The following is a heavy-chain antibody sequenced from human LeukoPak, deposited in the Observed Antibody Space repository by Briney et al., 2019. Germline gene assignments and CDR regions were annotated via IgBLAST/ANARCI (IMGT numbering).Heavy chain of an antibody. Sequence: GGSLRLSCAGSGFTFRNYWMNWVRQAPGKGLEWVADIKEDGSEKYYVDSVKGRFTVSRDNAKNSLYLQINSLRADDTAVYYCARGGPTVGTDYWGQGTLVTVSS. CDR1: GFTFRNYW. D-gene: IGHD1-26*01. J-gene: IGHJ4*02. CDR2: IKEDGSEK. CDR3: ARGGPTVGTDY. V-gene: IGHV3-7*01.